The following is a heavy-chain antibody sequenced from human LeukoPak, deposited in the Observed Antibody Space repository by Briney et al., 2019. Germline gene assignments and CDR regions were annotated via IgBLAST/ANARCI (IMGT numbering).Heavy chain of an antibody. D-gene: IGHD1-26*01. J-gene: IGHJ3*02. CDR2: IYYSGST. CDR3: ARVVGATLWAFDI. V-gene: IGHV4-30-4*08. Sequence: SETLSLTCTVSGGSISSGDYYWRWIRQPPGKGLEWIVYIYYSGSTYYHPSLKSRVTISVDTSKNQFSLKLSSVTAADTAVYYCARVVGATLWAFDIWGQGTMVTVSS. CDR1: GGSISSGDYY.